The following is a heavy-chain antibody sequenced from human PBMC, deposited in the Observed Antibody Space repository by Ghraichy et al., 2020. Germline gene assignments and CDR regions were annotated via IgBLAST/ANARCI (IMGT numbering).Heavy chain of an antibody. Sequence: GGSLRLSCEASGFKFTVYGMNWVRQAPGKGLEWVSGISESGGETHYADSVKGRFTISRDNSKNTVYLQMDRLRVEDTATYYCAKDLVVRGTWDWGQGILVVVSS. D-gene: IGHD3-10*01. CDR3: AKDLVVRGTWD. V-gene: IGHV3-23*01. CDR1: GFKFTVYG. J-gene: IGHJ4*02. CDR2: ISESGGET.